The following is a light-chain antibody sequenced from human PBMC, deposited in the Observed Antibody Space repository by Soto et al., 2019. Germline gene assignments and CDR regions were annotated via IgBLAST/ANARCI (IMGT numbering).Light chain of an antibody. CDR2: DAS. Sequence: DIQMTQSPSSLSASVGDRVTITCQTSQDISNSLNWYHQKPGKAPKLLIYDASNLETGVPSRFSGSGSGTDFTFTISSLQPEDIATYYCQHYHNLPLTFGGGTKVDIK. J-gene: IGKJ4*01. V-gene: IGKV1-33*01. CDR1: QDISNS. CDR3: QHYHNLPLT.